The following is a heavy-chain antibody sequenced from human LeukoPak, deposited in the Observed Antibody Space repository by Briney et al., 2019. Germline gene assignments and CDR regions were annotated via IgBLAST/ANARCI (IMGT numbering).Heavy chain of an antibody. D-gene: IGHD2-15*01. Sequence: SETLSLTCTVSGGSISSYYWSWIRQPPGKGLEWIGYIYHSGSTNYNPSLKSRVTISVDTSKNQFSLKLSSVTAADTAVYYCASLVVVAATPHFNYWGQGTLVTVSS. J-gene: IGHJ4*02. CDR1: GGSISSYY. CDR3: ASLVVVAATPHFNY. CDR2: IYHSGST. V-gene: IGHV4-59*01.